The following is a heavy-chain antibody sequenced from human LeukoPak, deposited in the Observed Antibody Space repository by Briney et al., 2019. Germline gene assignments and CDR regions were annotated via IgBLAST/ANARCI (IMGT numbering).Heavy chain of an antibody. J-gene: IGHJ4*02. CDR1: GGSISSYY. Sequence: SETLSLTCTVSGGSISSYYWSWIRQPPGKGLEWIWYIYYSGSTNYNPSLKSRVTISVDTSKNQFYLKPGSVTAADTAVYHCARGVSSSWFPFDYWGQGTLVTVSS. CDR2: IYYSGST. D-gene: IGHD6-13*01. CDR3: ARGVSSSWFPFDY. V-gene: IGHV4-59*01.